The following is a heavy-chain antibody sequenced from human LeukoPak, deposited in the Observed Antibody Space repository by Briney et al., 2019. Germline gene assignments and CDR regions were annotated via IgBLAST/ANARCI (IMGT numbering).Heavy chain of an antibody. D-gene: IGHD6-19*01. Sequence: PSETLSLTCDVSGASIRNKFWSWLRHPPGKALEWIGYISYTGTTNYNPSLQSRVTISVDTSKNQFSLKLSSVTAADTAVYYCARDVAGVNYSYYYYMDVWGEGTTVTVSS. CDR1: GASIRNKF. CDR2: ISYTGTT. J-gene: IGHJ6*03. V-gene: IGHV4-59*12. CDR3: ARDVAGVNYSYYYYMDV.